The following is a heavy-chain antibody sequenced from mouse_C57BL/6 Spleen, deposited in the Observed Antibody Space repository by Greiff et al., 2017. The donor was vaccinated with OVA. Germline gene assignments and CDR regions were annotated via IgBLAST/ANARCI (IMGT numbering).Heavy chain of an antibody. Sequence: DVQLQESGPGLVKPSQTVFLTCTVTGISITTGNYRWSWIRQFPGNKLEWIGYIYYSGTITYNPSLTSRTTITRDTPKNQFFLEMNSLTAEDTATYYCARDITTVVATRAYWGQGTLVTVSA. D-gene: IGHD1-1*01. V-gene: IGHV3-5*01. CDR3: ARDITTVVATRAY. J-gene: IGHJ3*01. CDR1: GISITTGNYR. CDR2: IYYSGTI.